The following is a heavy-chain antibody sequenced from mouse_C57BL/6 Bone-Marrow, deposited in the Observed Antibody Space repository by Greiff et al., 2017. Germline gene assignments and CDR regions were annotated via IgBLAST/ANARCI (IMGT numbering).Heavy chain of an antibody. CDR2: INPSTGGT. J-gene: IGHJ4*01. Sequence: VHVKQSGPELVKPGASVKISCKASGYSFTGYYMNWVKQSPEKSLEWIGEINPSTGGTTYNQKFKAKATLTVDKSSSTAYMQLKILTSEDSAVYYCARGGLLRMDYWGQGTSVTVSS. V-gene: IGHV1-42*01. D-gene: IGHD1-1*01. CDR3: ARGGLLRMDY. CDR1: GYSFTGYY.